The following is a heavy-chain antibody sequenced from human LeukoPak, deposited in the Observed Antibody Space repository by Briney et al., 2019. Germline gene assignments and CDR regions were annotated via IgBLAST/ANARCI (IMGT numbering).Heavy chain of an antibody. Sequence: KPSETLSLTCTVSGGSISSYYWSWVRQPPGKGLEWIGYIYYSGSTNYNPSLKSRVTISVDTSKNQFSLKLSSVTAADTAVYYCARSFWGSGRYPSDYWGQGTLVTVSS. J-gene: IGHJ4*02. CDR3: ARSFWGSGRYPSDY. CDR1: GGSISSYY. D-gene: IGHD3-10*01. CDR2: IYYSGST. V-gene: IGHV4-59*01.